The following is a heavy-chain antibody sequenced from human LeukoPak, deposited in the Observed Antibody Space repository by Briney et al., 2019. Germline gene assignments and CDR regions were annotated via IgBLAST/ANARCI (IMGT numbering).Heavy chain of an antibody. CDR3: AREYSSSLFDY. CDR2: INGNTGDT. D-gene: IGHD6-13*01. Sequence: PGASVKVSCKASGYTFTSYGISWVRQAPGQGLEWMGWINGNTGDTNYAQRFQGRVTMIRETSISTMYMELSRLRSDDTAVYCCAREYSSSLFDYWGQGTLVTVSS. J-gene: IGHJ4*02. CDR1: GYTFTSYG. V-gene: IGHV1-18*01.